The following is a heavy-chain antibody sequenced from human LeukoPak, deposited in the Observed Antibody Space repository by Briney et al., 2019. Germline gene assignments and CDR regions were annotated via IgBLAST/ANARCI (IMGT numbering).Heavy chain of an antibody. J-gene: IGHJ4*02. V-gene: IGHV1-69*01. D-gene: IGHD3-22*01. CDR2: IIPIFGTA. CDR3: ARDYYYDSSGYXXFDY. CDR1: GGTFSSYA. Sequence: ASVKVSCKASGGTFSSYAISWVRQAPGQGLERMGGIIPIFGTANYAQKFQGRVTITADESTSTAYMELSSLRSEDTAVYYCARDYYYDSSGYXXFDYWGQGXXVTXXS.